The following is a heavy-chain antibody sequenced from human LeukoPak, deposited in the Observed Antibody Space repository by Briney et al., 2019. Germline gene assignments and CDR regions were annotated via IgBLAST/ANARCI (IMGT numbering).Heavy chain of an antibody. J-gene: IGHJ4*02. D-gene: IGHD2-2*01. Sequence: ASVTVSFKASGYTFTVYYMHWVRQAPGQGLEWMGWISAYNGNTNYAQKLQGRVTMTTDTSTSTAYMELRSLRSDDTAVYYCARVRGPGYCSSTSCRPFDYWGQGTLVTVSS. CDR1: GYTFTVYY. CDR2: ISAYNGNT. CDR3: ARVRGPGYCSSTSCRPFDY. V-gene: IGHV1-18*04.